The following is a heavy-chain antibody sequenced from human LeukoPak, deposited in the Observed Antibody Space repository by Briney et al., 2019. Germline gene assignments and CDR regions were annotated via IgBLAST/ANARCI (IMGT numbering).Heavy chain of an antibody. D-gene: IGHD3-22*01. Sequence: PSETLSLTCAVYGGSFSGYYWSWIRQPPGKGLEWIGRIYTSGSTNYNPPLKSRVTMSVDTSKNQFSLKLSSVTAADTAVYYCAREGLDSSGYRFDYWGQGTLVTVSS. CDR1: GGSFSGYY. V-gene: IGHV4-4*07. J-gene: IGHJ4*02. CDR3: AREGLDSSGYRFDY. CDR2: IYTSGST.